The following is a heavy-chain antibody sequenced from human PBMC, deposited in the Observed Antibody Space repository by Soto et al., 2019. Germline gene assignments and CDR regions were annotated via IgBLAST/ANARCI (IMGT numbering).Heavy chain of an antibody. CDR1: GGSINTNDW. D-gene: IGHD3-22*01. V-gene: IGHV4-4*02. CDR2: IYHTGTT. CDR3: ARDRFDTSGYYYSY. J-gene: IGHJ4*02. Sequence: SETLSVTCAVSGGSINTNDWWSWVRPPPGKGLEWIGDIYHTGTTNYNPSLKSRVTISVDKSKNHFSLKLSSVTAADTAVYYCARDRFDTSGYYYSYWGQGIQVTVSS.